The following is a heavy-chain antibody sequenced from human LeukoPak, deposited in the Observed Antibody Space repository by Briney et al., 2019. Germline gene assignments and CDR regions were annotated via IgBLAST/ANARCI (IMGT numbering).Heavy chain of an antibody. Sequence: GESLHFSCKGSGYSFTSYWIGWVRQMPGKGLECMGIIYPGDSDTRYSPSFQGQVTISADKSISTAYLQWSSLKASDTAMYYCARPDSSSWSRIDYWGQGTLVTVSS. V-gene: IGHV5-51*01. CDR1: GYSFTSYW. CDR3: ARPDSSSWSRIDY. D-gene: IGHD6-13*01. J-gene: IGHJ4*02. CDR2: IYPGDSDT.